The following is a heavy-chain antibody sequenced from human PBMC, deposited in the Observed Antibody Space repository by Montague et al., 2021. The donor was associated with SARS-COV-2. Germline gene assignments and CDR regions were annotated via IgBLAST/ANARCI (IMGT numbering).Heavy chain of an antibody. CDR1: GGSISSYY. V-gene: IGHV4-59*01. Sequence: SETLSLTCTVSGGSISSYYWRWIRQPPGKGLEWIGYIYYSGSTNYNPSLKSRVTISVGTSKNQFSLKLSSVTAADTAVYYCARYTRQIRLIVFDYGMDVWGQGTTVTVSS. CDR3: ARYTRQIRLIVFDYGMDV. D-gene: IGHD4-17*01. CDR2: IYYSGST. J-gene: IGHJ6*02.